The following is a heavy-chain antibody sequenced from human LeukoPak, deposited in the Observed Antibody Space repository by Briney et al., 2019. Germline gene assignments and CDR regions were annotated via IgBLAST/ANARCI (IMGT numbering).Heavy chain of an antibody. V-gene: IGHV3-23*01. CDR2: ISPSGVTT. D-gene: IGHD6-19*01. CDR1: EFTFSSYA. Sequence: GGSLRLSCAASEFTFSSYAMTWVRQAPGKGLEWVSGISPSGVTTYYADSVQGRFTISSDNSKNTLYLQMNSLSPEDTAIYYCAKSLPLAGRRPFFFDYWGQGTLVTVSS. CDR3: AKSLPLAGRRPFFFDY. J-gene: IGHJ4*02.